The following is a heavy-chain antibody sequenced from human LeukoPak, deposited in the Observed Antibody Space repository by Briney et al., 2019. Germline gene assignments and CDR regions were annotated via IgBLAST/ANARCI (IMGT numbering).Heavy chain of an antibody. J-gene: IGHJ4*02. V-gene: IGHV4-39*01. Sequence: SETLSLTCTVSGGSISSSSYYWGWIRQPPGKGLEWIGTINYSGSTYSGSTYYNPSLKSRVTMSADTSTNQFSLKLNSVTAADTAVYYCARLRTTVFDYWGQGTLVTVSS. CDR1: GGSISSSSYY. CDR3: ARLRTTVFDY. D-gene: IGHD4-17*01. CDR2: INYSGSTYSGST.